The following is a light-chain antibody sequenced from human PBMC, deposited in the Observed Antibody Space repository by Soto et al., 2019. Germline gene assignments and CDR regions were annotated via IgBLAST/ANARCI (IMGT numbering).Light chain of an antibody. J-gene: IGLJ2*01. CDR1: SGHSRYA. CDR3: QTWGTGIVL. CDR2: LNSDGTH. Sequence: QPVLTQSPSASASLGASVKLTCTLSSGHSRYAIAWHQQQPEKGPRYLMKLNSDGTHSKGDGIPDRFSGSSSGAERYLTISSLQSEDEADYYCQTWGTGIVLFGGGTKLTVL. V-gene: IGLV4-69*02.